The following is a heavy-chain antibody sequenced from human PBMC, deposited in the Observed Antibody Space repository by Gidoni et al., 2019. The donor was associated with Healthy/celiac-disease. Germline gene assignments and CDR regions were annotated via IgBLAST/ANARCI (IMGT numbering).Heavy chain of an antibody. Sequence: EVQLVESGGGLVQPGGSLRLSCAASGLPFSSYEMNWVRQAPGKGLEWVSYISSSGSTIYYADSVKGRFTISRDNAKNSLYLQMNSLRAEDTAVYYCARVGYSGYENWFDPWGQGTLVTVSS. CDR3: ARVGYSGYENWFDP. D-gene: IGHD5-12*01. CDR1: GLPFSSYE. J-gene: IGHJ5*02. CDR2: ISSSGSTI. V-gene: IGHV3-48*03.